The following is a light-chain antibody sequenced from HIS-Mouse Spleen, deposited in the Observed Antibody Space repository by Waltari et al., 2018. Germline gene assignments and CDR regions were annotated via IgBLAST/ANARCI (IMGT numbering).Light chain of an antibody. CDR2: DAS. Sequence: EIVLTQSPATLSLSPGERATLSCRASQSVSSYLAWYQQKPGQAPRLLIDDASTRATGIPARFSGSGSGTDFTLTISSLEPEDFAVYYCQQRSNWPPLTFGGGTKVEIK. CDR3: QQRSNWPPLT. J-gene: IGKJ4*01. V-gene: IGKV3-11*01. CDR1: QSVSSY.